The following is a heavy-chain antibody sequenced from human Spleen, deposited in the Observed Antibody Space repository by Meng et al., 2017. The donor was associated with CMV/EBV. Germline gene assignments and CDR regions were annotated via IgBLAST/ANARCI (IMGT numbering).Heavy chain of an antibody. D-gene: IGHD3-10*01. CDR2: IHYDGSYN. CDR3: TKDYYHTSGSVSWGNWFDP. CDR1: GFIFDNHW. J-gene: IGHJ5*02. V-gene: IGHV3-30*02. Sequence: GESLKISCRGSGFIFDNHWMHWVRQAPGKGLEWVAFIHYDGSYNYYGDSVKGRITISRDNSKSTLYLQMNSLRAEDTAVYYCTKDYYHTSGSVSWGNWFDPWGQGTLVTVSS.